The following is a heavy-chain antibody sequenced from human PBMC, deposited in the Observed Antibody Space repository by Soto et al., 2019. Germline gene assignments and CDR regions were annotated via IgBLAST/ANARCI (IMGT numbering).Heavy chain of an antibody. V-gene: IGHV4-30-4*01. Sequence: SETLSLTCTVSGGSISSGDYYWSWIRQPPGKGLEWIGYIYYSGSTYYNPSLKSRVTISLDKSKNQFSLKLSSVTAADTAVYYCARCLTMRGLHDYWGQGILVTVSS. CDR2: IYYSGST. J-gene: IGHJ4*02. D-gene: IGHD3-22*01. CDR3: ARCLTMRGLHDY. CDR1: GGSISSGDYY.